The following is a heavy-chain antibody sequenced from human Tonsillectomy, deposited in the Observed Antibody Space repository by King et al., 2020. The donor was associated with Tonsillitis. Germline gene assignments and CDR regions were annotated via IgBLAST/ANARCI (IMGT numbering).Heavy chain of an antibody. Sequence: VQLVESGGGLVQPGGSLRLSCAASGFTFSSYWMSWVRQAPGKGLEWVANIKQDGSEKYYVDSVKGRFTISRDNAKNSLYLQMNSLRAADTAVYYCARVITGTSHAFDIWGQGTMVTVSS. J-gene: IGHJ3*02. CDR2: IKQDGSEK. CDR3: ARVITGTSHAFDI. V-gene: IGHV3-7*01. D-gene: IGHD1-20*01. CDR1: GFTFSSYW.